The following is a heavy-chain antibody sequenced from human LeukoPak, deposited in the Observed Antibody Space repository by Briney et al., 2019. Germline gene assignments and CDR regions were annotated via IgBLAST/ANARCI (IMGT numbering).Heavy chain of an antibody. CDR3: ARSMYSGSYPFDY. V-gene: IGHV4-4*09. Sequence: PSETLSLTCTVSGGSISSYYWSWIRQPPGKGLEWIGYICTSGSTNYNPSLKSRVTISVDTSKNQFSLKLSSVTAADTAVYYCARSMYSGSYPFDYWGQGTLVTVSS. J-gene: IGHJ4*02. D-gene: IGHD1-26*01. CDR1: GGSISSYY. CDR2: ICTSGST.